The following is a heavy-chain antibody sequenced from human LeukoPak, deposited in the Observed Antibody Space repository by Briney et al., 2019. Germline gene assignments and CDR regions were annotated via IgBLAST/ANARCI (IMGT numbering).Heavy chain of an antibody. CDR3: ARGEVGYCGSTSCYPRGFDY. Sequence: SVKVSCKASGGTFSSYAIGWVRQAPGQGLEWMGGIIPIFGTANYAQKFQGRVTITADESTSTAYMELSSLRSEDTAVYYCARGEVGYCGSTSCYPRGFDYWGQGTLVTVSS. CDR2: IIPIFGTA. D-gene: IGHD2-2*01. CDR1: GGTFSSYA. J-gene: IGHJ4*02. V-gene: IGHV1-69*13.